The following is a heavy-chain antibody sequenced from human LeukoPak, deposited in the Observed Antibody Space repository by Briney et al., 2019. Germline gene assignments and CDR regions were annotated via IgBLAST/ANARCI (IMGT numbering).Heavy chain of an antibody. CDR3: ARDIDSSGYYFDY. J-gene: IGHJ4*02. Sequence: SETLSLTCTVSGGSISSYYWSWIRQPPGKGLEWIGYIYYSGSTNYDPPLKSRVTISVDTSKNQFSLKLSSVTAADTAVYYCARDIDSSGYYFDYWGQGTLVTVSS. V-gene: IGHV4-59*01. CDR1: GGSISSYY. CDR2: IYYSGST. D-gene: IGHD3-22*01.